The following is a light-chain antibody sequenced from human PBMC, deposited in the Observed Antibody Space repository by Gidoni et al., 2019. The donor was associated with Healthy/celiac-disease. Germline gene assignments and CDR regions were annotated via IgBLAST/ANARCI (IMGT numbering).Light chain of an antibody. V-gene: IGKV3-11*01. CDR2: DAS. J-gene: IGKJ3*01. Sequence: EIVLTQSPATLSLSPGERATLSCRASQSVSSYLAWYQQKPGQAPRLLIYDASNRATGIPARFSGSGSGTDFTLTISSLEPEDFAVYYCQQRSNWQFTFXPXTKVDIK. CDR3: QQRSNWQFT. CDR1: QSVSSY.